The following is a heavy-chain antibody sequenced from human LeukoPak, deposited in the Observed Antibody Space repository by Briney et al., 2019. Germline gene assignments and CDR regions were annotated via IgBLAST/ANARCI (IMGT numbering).Heavy chain of an antibody. CDR3: ARGSRTIFGSNYFYS. Sequence: SETLSLTCTVSGGSISNYYWNWIRQPPGQGLEWNGYLHYTVSATYNPSLKSRVPISVDMSTDQFSLNLSSVAAADTAVYYCARGSRTIFGSNYFYSWGQGILVTVSS. CDR1: GGSISNYY. CDR2: LHYTVSA. V-gene: IGHV4-59*01. J-gene: IGHJ4*02. D-gene: IGHD3-3*01.